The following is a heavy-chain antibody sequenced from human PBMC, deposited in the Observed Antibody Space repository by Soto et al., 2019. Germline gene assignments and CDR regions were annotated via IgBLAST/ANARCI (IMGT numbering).Heavy chain of an antibody. CDR2: ISNSGRTI. Sequence: PGGSLRLSCAASGFTFSDYYMSWIRQAPGKGLEWVSYISNSGRTIYYADSVLGRFTISRDNARNSLFLQMNSLRAEDTAVYYCVSGRYLGYFDYWGQGTLVTVSS. V-gene: IGHV3-11*01. CDR1: GFTFSDYY. J-gene: IGHJ4*02. CDR3: VSGRYLGYFDY. D-gene: IGHD1-26*01.